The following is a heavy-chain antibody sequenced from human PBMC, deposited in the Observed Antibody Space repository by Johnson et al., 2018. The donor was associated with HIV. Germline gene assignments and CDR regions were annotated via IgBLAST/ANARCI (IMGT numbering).Heavy chain of an antibody. V-gene: IGHV3-53*01. Sequence: EMQLVESGGGLIQPGGSLRLSCAASGFTVSSNYMSWVRQAPGKGLEWVSVIYSGGSTYYADSVKGRFTISRDNSKNTLYLQMNRLRAEDTAVFYCARASLARGGKIRAFDIWGQGTMVTVSS. CDR1: GFTVSSNY. CDR2: IYSGGST. D-gene: IGHD4-23*01. CDR3: ARASLARGGKIRAFDI. J-gene: IGHJ3*02.